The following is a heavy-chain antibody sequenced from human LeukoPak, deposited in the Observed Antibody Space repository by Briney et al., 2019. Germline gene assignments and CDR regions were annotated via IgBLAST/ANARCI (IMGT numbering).Heavy chain of an antibody. Sequence: ASVKVSCKASGYTFTSYYMPWVRQAPGQGLEWMGIINPSGGSTSYAQKFQGRVTMTRDTSTSTVYMELSSLRSEDTAVYYCARVSRRRYFDWLLPDYFDYWGQGTLVTVSS. CDR1: GYTFTSYY. J-gene: IGHJ4*02. CDR2: INPSGGST. D-gene: IGHD3-9*01. CDR3: ARVSRRRYFDWLLPDYFDY. V-gene: IGHV1-46*01.